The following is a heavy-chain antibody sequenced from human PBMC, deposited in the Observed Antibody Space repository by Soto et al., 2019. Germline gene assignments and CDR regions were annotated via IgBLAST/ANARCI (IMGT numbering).Heavy chain of an antibody. CDR3: ARDVGSGSYYSWFDP. J-gene: IGHJ5*02. CDR2: IYYSGST. CDR1: GGSVSSGSYY. V-gene: IGHV4-61*01. Sequence: SETLSLTCTVSGGSVSSGSYYWSWIRQPPGKGLEWIGYIYYSGSTNYNPSLKSRVTISVDTSKNQFSLKLSSVTAADTAVYYCARDVGSGSYYSWFDPWGQGTLVTAPQ. D-gene: IGHD3-10*01.